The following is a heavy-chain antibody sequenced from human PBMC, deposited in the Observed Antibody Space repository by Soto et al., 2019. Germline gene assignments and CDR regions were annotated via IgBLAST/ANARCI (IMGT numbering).Heavy chain of an antibody. CDR1: GFTFSSYA. CDR2: ISGSGGST. V-gene: IGHV3-23*01. Sequence: PGGSLRLSCAASGFTFSSYAMSWVRQAPGKGLEWVSAISGSGGSTYYADSVKGRFTISRDNSKNTLYLQMNSLRAEDTAVYYCAKDRFGDFRLKLLDPWGQGTLVTVSS. J-gene: IGHJ5*02. D-gene: IGHD4-17*01. CDR3: AKDRFGDFRLKLLDP.